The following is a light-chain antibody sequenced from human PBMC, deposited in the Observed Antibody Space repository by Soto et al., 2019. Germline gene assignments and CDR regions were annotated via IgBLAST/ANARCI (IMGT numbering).Light chain of an antibody. CDR1: QKISNKY. CDR2: GAS. J-gene: IGKJ3*01. V-gene: IGKV3-20*01. Sequence: EIVLTQSPAILSLSPGERATLSCRASQKISNKYLARYQQKPGQAPRLLIFGASTGASGIPDRFSGRGSGTDFTLTISRLEPEDVEVYYCQQYDLGFTFGPGTKVEIK. CDR3: QQYDLGFT.